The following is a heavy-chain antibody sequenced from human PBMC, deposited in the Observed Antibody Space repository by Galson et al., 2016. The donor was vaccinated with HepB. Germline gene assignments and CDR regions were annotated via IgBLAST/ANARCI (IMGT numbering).Heavy chain of an antibody. CDR3: ARIGYYDLLTGYSENDAFDI. V-gene: IGHV1-3*01. D-gene: IGHD3-9*01. CDR1: GYTFTSYA. Sequence: SVKVSCKASGYTFTSYALHWLRQAPGQSLEWMGWINADTGDTKFSQKFQGRVTFIRDTSASTAYMELSSLRSEDTAVYYCARIGYYDLLTGYSENDAFDIWGQGTLITVSS. CDR2: INADTGDT. J-gene: IGHJ3*02.